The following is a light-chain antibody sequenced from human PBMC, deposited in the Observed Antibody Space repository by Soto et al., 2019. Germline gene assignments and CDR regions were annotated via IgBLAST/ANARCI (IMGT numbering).Light chain of an antibody. CDR3: SSYTSSSILYV. Sequence: QSVLTQSASVSGSPGQSITISCTGTSSDVGGYSYVSWYQQHQGKAPQLIIYEVTNRPSGVSNRFSGSKSGNTASLTISGLQAEDEADYYCSSYTSSSILYVFGTGTKVTVL. J-gene: IGLJ1*01. V-gene: IGLV2-14*01. CDR1: SSDVGGYSY. CDR2: EVT.